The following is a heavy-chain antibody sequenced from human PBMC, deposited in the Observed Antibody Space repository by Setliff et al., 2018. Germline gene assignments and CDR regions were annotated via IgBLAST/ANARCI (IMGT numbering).Heavy chain of an antibody. CDR1: GGSFSGYY. Sequence: SETLSLTCAVYGGSFSGYYWSWIRQPPGKGLEWIGEINHSGSTNYNPSLKSRVTISVDTSKNQFSLKLSSVTAADTAVYYCARGSTRRYYGMDVWGQGTTVTVSS. CDR2: INHSGST. V-gene: IGHV4-34*01. CDR3: ARGSTRRYYGMDV. J-gene: IGHJ6*02. D-gene: IGHD1-1*01.